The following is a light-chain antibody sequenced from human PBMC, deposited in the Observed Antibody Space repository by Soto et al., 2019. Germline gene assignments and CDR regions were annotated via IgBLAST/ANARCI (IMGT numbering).Light chain of an antibody. V-gene: IGKV1-39*01. CDR3: QKSYSTPRT. Sequence: DIQMTQSPSSLSASVGDRVTITCRASQSISSYLNWYQQKPGKVPKLLIYAASSLQSGVPSRFSGSGSGTDFTLTISSLQPEDFETYYCQKSYSTPRTFGQGTKV. CDR1: QSISSY. CDR2: AAS. J-gene: IGKJ1*01.